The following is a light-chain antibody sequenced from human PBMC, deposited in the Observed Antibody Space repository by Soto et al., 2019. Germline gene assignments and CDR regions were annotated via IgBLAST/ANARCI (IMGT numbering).Light chain of an antibody. CDR2: EGS. Sequence: QSALTQPASVSGSPGQSITFSCTGTSSDVGSYNLVSWYQQHPGKAPKLMIFEGSKRPSGVSNHFSASKSGNTASLTISGLQAEDEADYYCCSYAGGSTFVFGGGTKLTVL. CDR3: CSYAGGSTFV. J-gene: IGLJ3*02. V-gene: IGLV2-23*03. CDR1: SSDVGSYNL.